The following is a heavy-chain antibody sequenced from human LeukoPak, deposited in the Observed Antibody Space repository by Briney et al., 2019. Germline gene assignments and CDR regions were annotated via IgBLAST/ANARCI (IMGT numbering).Heavy chain of an antibody. CDR2: IYSSGST. CDR1: GGSISSYY. D-gene: IGHD6-19*01. V-gene: IGHV4-59*08. J-gene: IGHJ4*02. CDR3: ARHGSGWYYFDY. Sequence: SETLSLTCTVSGGSISSYYWSWIRQPPGKGLEWIGYIYSSGSTNYNPSLKSRVTISVDTSKNQFSLKLSSVTAADTAVYYCARHGSGWYYFDYWGQGTLVTVPS.